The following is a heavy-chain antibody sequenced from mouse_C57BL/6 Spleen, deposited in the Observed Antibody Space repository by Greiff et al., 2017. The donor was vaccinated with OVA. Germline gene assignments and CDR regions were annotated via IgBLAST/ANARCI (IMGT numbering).Heavy chain of an antibody. CDR1: GFTFSSYA. Sequence: EVKLVESGGGLVKPGGSLKLSCAASGFTFSSYAMSWVRQTPEKRLEWVATISDGGSYTYYPDNVKGRFTISRDNAKNNLYLQMSHLKSEDTAMYDCARERDYSPFDNWGQGTTLTVSS. CDR3: ARERDYSPFDN. CDR2: ISDGGSYT. V-gene: IGHV5-4*01. D-gene: IGHD2-12*01. J-gene: IGHJ2*01.